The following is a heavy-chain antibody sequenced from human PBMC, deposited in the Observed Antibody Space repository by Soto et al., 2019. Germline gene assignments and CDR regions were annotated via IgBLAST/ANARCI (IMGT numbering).Heavy chain of an antibody. CDR2: ISGSGGST. V-gene: IGHV3-23*01. CDR1: GFTCSSYA. J-gene: IGHJ6*03. CDR3: AKDTAPYYYYYMDV. Sequence: GGSLRHSCAASGFTCSSYAMSWVRQATGKGLEWVSAISGSGGSTYYADSVKGRFTISRDNSKNTLYLQMNSLRAEDTAVYYCAKDTAPYYYYYMDVWGKGTTVTVSS.